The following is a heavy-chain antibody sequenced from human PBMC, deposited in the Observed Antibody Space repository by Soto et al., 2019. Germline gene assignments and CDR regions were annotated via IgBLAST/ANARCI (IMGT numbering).Heavy chain of an antibody. J-gene: IGHJ4*02. V-gene: IGHV2-5*02. CDR2: IYWDDDK. CDR3: AHRVLRTVFGLVTPTAIYFDL. D-gene: IGHD3-3*01. CDR1: GFSLTTSGVG. Sequence: QITLNESGPPVVRPTETLTLTCRFSGFSLTTSGVGVGWIRQSPGKAPEWLALIYWDDDKRYSASLKSRLTITKDTSKNQVVLTVSDLDPTDTATYYCAHRVLRTVFGLVTPTAIYFDLWGQGTQVAVSS.